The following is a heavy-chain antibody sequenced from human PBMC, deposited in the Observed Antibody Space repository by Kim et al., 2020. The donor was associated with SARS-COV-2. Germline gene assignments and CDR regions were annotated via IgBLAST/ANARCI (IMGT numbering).Heavy chain of an antibody. V-gene: IGHV1-2*02. CDR2: INPNSGGT. CDR3: ARDPEKGAWFGELLYFDY. CDR1: GYTFTGYY. J-gene: IGHJ4*02. D-gene: IGHD3-10*01. Sequence: ASVKVSCKASGYTFTGYYMHWVRQAPGQGLEWMGWINPNSGGTNYAQKFQGRVTMTRDTSISTAYMELSRLRSDDTAVYYCARDPEKGAWFGELLYFDYWGQGTLVTVSS.